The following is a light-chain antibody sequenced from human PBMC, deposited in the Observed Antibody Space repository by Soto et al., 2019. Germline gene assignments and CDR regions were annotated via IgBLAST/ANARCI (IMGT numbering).Light chain of an antibody. V-gene: IGKV3-15*01. J-gene: IGKJ1*01. CDR2: NTS. Sequence: EVVMTQSPATLSVSPGERPTLSCRASESVGSKLAWYQKKPGQAPRLLIFNTSTRATGIQARFSGSGSGTDFTLTISSLQSEDFAVYYCQQYDFWPWTFGQGTRLEIK. CDR3: QQYDFWPWT. CDR1: ESVGSK.